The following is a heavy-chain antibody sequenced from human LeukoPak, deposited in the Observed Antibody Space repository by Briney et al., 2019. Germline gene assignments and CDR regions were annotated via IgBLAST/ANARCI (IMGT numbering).Heavy chain of an antibody. V-gene: IGHV3-30*04. D-gene: IGHD3-10*01. Sequence: PGRSLRLSCAASGFTFSSYAMHWVRQAPGKGLEWVAVISYDGSNKYYADSVKGRFTISRDNSKNTLYLQMNSLRAEDTAVYYCARAHPGVQEAFDYWGQGTLVTVSS. CDR3: ARAHPGVQEAFDY. CDR1: GFTFSSYA. CDR2: ISYDGSNK. J-gene: IGHJ4*02.